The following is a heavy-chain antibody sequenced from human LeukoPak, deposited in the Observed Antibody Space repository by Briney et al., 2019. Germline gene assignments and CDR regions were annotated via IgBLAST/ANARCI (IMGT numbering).Heavy chain of an antibody. CDR2: ISGSDGST. J-gene: IGHJ4*02. Sequence: GGSLRLSCTASGFTSSNYAMSWVRQAPGKGLEWVSTISGSDGSTYYADSVKGRFTISRDNAKNSLSLQMDSLRAEDTAIYYCAREGGRGSSNLDYFDYWGQGMLVTVSS. CDR1: GFTSSNYA. CDR3: AREGGRGSSNLDYFDY. D-gene: IGHD2-15*01. V-gene: IGHV3-23*01.